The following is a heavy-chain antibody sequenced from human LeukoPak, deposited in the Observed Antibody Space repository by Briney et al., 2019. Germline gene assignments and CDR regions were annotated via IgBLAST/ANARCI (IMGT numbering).Heavy chain of an antibody. D-gene: IGHD6-19*01. Sequence: PGGSLRLSCAASGFTFSSYGMHWVRQAPGKGLEWVAVISYDGSNKYYADSVKGRFTISRDNSKNTLYLQMNSLRAEDTAVYYCAKSGVHCVAVAGRVDCYYYYMDVWGKGTTVTVSS. J-gene: IGHJ6*03. CDR1: GFTFSSYG. CDR2: ISYDGSNK. CDR3: AKSGVHCVAVAGRVDCYYYYMDV. V-gene: IGHV3-30*18.